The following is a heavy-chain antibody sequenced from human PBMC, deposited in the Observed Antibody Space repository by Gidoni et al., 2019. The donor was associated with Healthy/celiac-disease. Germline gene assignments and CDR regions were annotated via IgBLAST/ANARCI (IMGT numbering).Heavy chain of an antibody. CDR2: ISYDGSNK. CDR1: GFTFSSYA. CDR3: ASPPTVTKDPSYY. J-gene: IGHJ4*02. V-gene: IGHV3-30-3*01. Sequence: QVQLVESGGGGVQPGRSLRLSCAAAGFTFSSYARHWVRQAPGKGLGWVAVISYDGSNKYYADAVKGRFTISRDNSKNTLYLQMNSLRAEDTAVYYCASPPTVTKDPSYYWGQGTLVTVSA. D-gene: IGHD4-17*01.